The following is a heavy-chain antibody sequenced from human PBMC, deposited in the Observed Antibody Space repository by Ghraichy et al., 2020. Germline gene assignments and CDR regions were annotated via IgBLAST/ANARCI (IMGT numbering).Heavy chain of an antibody. CDR3: ARDGVGAVFDY. CDR1: GFTFSSYW. CDR2: INSDGSST. J-gene: IGHJ4*02. V-gene: IGHV3-74*01. D-gene: IGHD1-26*01. Sequence: GGSLRLSCAASGFTFSSYWMHWVRQAPGKGLVWVSRINSDGSSTTYADSVKGRFTISRDNAKNTLYLQMNSLRAEDTAVYYCARDGVGAVFDYWGQGTLVTVSS.